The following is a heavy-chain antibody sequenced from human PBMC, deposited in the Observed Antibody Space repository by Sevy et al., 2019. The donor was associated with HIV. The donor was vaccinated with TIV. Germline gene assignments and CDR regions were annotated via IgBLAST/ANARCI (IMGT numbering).Heavy chain of an antibody. CDR1: GFTFDDYA. CDR3: AKGGAQWLGDAFDV. V-gene: IGHV3-9*01. J-gene: IGHJ3*01. Sequence: GGSLRLSCAASGFTFDDYAIHWVRQAPGKGLEWVSGLSWNSGTIDYADSVKGRFTISRDNAKKSLYLQMNSLRAEHTALYYCAKGGAQWLGDAFDVWGQGTMVTVSS. D-gene: IGHD6-19*01. CDR2: LSWNSGTI.